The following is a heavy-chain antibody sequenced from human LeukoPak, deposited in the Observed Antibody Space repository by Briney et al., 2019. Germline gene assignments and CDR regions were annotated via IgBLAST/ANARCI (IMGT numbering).Heavy chain of an antibody. CDR2: LSGESALT. V-gene: IGHV3-23*01. J-gene: IGHJ6*03. CDR1: GFTFSNFA. CDR3: ARGRIYDFWSGYYISYYYMDV. Sequence: GGSLRLSCAVSGFTFSNFAMIWVRQAPGKGLECVSTLSGESALTYYADSVKGRFTISRDNSKNTLYLQMGSLRAEDMAVYYCARGRIYDFWSGYYISYYYMDVWGKGTTVTVSS. D-gene: IGHD3-3*01.